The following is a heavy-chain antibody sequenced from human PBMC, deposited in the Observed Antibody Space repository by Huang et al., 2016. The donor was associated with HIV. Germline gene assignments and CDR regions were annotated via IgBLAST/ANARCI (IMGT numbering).Heavy chain of an antibody. Sequence: QLQQSGPGLLKPSQTLSLTCAISEDNVSGNSVTWNWIRQSPSRVLEWLGRTYYRSKWYNDYAESVKSRMTIDTDTSKNQFSLQLKSVVPEDTAVYFCARGHDFYYDRRGYSFDYWGQGSLVTVSS. V-gene: IGHV6-1*01. CDR1: EDNVSGNSVT. CDR3: ARGHDFYYDRRGYSFDY. D-gene: IGHD3-22*01. J-gene: IGHJ4*02. CDR2: TYYRSKWYN.